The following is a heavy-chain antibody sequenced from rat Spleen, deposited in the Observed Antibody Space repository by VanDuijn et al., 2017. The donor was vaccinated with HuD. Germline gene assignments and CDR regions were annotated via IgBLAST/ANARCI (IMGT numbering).Heavy chain of an antibody. CDR2: MSYDGSST. Sequence: EVQLVESGGGLVQPGRSLKLSCAASGFIFSDFYMAWVRQAPTKGLEWVATMSYDGSSTYYRDSVKGRFTISRDNAKSTLYLQMNSLRSEDTATYYCTRAITPYYVMDAWGQGASVTVSS. J-gene: IGHJ4*01. CDR3: TRAITPYYVMDA. V-gene: IGHV5-7*01. CDR1: GFIFSDFY. D-gene: IGHD1-1*01.